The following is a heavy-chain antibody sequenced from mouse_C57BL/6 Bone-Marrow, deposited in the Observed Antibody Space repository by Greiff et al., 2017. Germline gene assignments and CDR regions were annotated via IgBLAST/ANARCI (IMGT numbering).Heavy chain of an antibody. J-gene: IGHJ3*01. CDR2: IDPSDSYT. CDR3: AREDYYGSSSAWFAY. CDR1: GYTFTSYW. D-gene: IGHD1-1*01. Sequence: QVQLQQPGAELVKPGASVKLSCKASGYTFTSYWMQWVKQRPGQGLEWIGEIDPSDSYTNYNQKFKGKATLTVDTSSSTAYMQLSRLTDEDSAVYYCAREDYYGSSSAWFAYWGQGTLVTVSA. V-gene: IGHV1-50*01.